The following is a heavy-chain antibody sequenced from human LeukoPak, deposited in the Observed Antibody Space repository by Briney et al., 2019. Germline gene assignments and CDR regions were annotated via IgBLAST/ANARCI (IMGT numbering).Heavy chain of an antibody. CDR1: GFTFSSSA. J-gene: IGHJ4*02. V-gene: IGHV3-23*01. Sequence: GGSLRLSCAASGFTFSSSAMSWVRQAAGKGLEWVSSITDSGDGTYYADSVKGRFTISRDDSKNMLYLQMSSLRAEDTAIYYCAKDSPVATRWGQGTLVTVSS. D-gene: IGHD2-15*01. CDR3: AKDSPVATR. CDR2: ITDSGDGT.